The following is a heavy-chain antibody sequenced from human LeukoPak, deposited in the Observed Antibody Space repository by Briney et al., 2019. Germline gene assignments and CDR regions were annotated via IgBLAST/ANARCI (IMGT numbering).Heavy chain of an antibody. Sequence: GGSLRLSCAASGFTFSTFAMIWVRQPPGKGLEWVSAISGSGGSTYYADSVKGRFTISRDNSKNTLYLQMNSLRAEDTAVYYCAKDDSNYWFDPWGQGTLVTVSS. J-gene: IGHJ5*02. CDR1: GFTFSTFA. V-gene: IGHV3-23*01. CDR3: AKDDSNYWFDP. CDR2: ISGSGGST. D-gene: IGHD4-11*01.